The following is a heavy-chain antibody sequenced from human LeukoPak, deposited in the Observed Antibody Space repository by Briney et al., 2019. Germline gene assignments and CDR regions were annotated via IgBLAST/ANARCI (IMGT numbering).Heavy chain of an antibody. J-gene: IGHJ5*02. CDR1: GVSISGGGYY. D-gene: IGHD2-2*01. V-gene: IGHV4-31*03. CDR2: IYYSGST. Sequence: SQTLSLTCTVSGVSISGGGYYWSWIRQHPGKGLEWIGYIYYSGSTYYYPSLKSRVTISIDPSKNQFSLKLSSVTATDTAVYYCAREGCSSTSCYFDPWGQGTLVTVSS. CDR3: AREGCSSTSCYFDP.